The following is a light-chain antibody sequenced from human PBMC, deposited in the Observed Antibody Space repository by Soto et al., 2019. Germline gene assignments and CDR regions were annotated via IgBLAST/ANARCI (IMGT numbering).Light chain of an antibody. J-gene: IGLJ1*01. Sequence: QSVLTQPASVSGSPGQSITISCTGTSSDVGNYDYVSWYQQHPGKAPQLMIFQVSNRASGVSNRFSGSKSGDTASLTISGLQAEDVADYYCSSYTTSSTLYVFGTGTKVTVL. CDR3: SSYTTSSTLYV. V-gene: IGLV2-14*01. CDR2: QVS. CDR1: SSDVGNYDY.